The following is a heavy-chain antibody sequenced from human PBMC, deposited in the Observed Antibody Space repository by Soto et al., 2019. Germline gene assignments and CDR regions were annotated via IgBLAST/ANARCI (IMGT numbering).Heavy chain of an antibody. Sequence: QVQLVESGGGVVQPGKSLRLSCAASGFTFSSYGMHWVRQAPGKGLEWVAFISYDGSDKFYADSVKGRSTISRDNSKNTLHLQMNSLRAEDTAVYYCAKRRNVLRFLEWSSGMEVWGQGTTVTVYS. CDR3: AKRRNVLRFLEWSSGMEV. CDR2: ISYDGSDK. V-gene: IGHV3-30*18. J-gene: IGHJ6*02. D-gene: IGHD3-3*01. CDR1: GFTFSSYG.